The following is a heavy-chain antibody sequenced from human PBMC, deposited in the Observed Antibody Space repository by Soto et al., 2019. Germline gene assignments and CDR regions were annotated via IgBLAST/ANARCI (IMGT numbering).Heavy chain of an antibody. J-gene: IGHJ1*01. CDR2: IYSGGST. CDR1: GFTVSSNY. Sequence: GGSLRLSCAASGFTVSSNYMSWVRQAPGKGLEWVSVIYSGGSTYYADSVKGRFTISRHNSKNTLYLQMNSLRAEDTAVYYCARDYGDHGGAEYFPHWGQGTLVTVSS. D-gene: IGHD4-17*01. CDR3: ARDYGDHGGAEYFPH. V-gene: IGHV3-53*04.